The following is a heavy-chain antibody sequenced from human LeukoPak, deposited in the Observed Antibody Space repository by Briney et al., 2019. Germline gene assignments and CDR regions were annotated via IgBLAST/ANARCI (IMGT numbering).Heavy chain of an antibody. Sequence: GGSLRLSCAASGFTVSSNYMSWVRQAPGKGLEWVSVIYSGGSTYYADSVKGRFTISRDNSKNTLYLQMNSLSAEDTAVYYCARDRAVRGVIIISWGQGTLVTVSS. D-gene: IGHD3-10*01. CDR2: IYSGGST. V-gene: IGHV3-66*01. J-gene: IGHJ4*02. CDR1: GFTVSSNY. CDR3: ARDRAVRGVIIIS.